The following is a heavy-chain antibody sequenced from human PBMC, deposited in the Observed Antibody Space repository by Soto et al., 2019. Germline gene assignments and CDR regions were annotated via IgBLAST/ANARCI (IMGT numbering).Heavy chain of an antibody. J-gene: IGHJ3*02. CDR1: GYTFTSYG. D-gene: IGHD3-16*01. CDR3: VREYLGATHDAFDI. Sequence: ASVKVSCKASGYTFTSYGISWVRQAPGQGLEWMGWISAYNGNTNYAQKLQGRVTMTTDTSTSTAYMELRSLRSDDTAAYYCVREYLGATHDAFDIWGQGTMVTVSS. V-gene: IGHV1-18*04. CDR2: ISAYNGNT.